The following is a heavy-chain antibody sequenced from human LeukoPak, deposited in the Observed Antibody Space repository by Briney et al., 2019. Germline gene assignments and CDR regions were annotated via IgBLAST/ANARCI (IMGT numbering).Heavy chain of an antibody. D-gene: IGHD3-10*01. J-gene: IGHJ4*02. CDR1: GGSISISTYY. V-gene: IGHV4-39*07. CDR2: IYYSGST. Sequence: SGTLSLTCSVSGGSISISTYYWGWIRQPPGKGLEWLGSIYYSGSTYYNPSLKSRVTISVDTSKNQFSLKLSSVTAADTAVYYCARDGPDYYGSGSYIYWGQGTLVTVSS. CDR3: ARDGPDYYGSGSYIY.